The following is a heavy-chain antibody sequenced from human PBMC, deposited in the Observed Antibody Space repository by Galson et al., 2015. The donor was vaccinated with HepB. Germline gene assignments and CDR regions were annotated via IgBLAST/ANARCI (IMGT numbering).Heavy chain of an antibody. CDR3: AKVPRAYYYYYYMDV. CDR2: ISYDGSNK. Sequence: SLRLSCAASGFTFSSYGMHWVRQAPGKGLEWVAVISYDGSNKYYADSVKGRFTISRDNSKNTLYLQMNSLRAEDTAVYYCAKVPRAYYYYYYMDVWGKGTTVTVSS. CDR1: GFTFSSYG. V-gene: IGHV3-30*18. J-gene: IGHJ6*03.